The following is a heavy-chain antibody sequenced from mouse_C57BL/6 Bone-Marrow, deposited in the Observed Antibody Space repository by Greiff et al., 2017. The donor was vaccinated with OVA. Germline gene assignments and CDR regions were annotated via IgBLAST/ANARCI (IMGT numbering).Heavy chain of an antibody. V-gene: IGHV1-55*01. CDR2: IYPGGGGT. CDR3: ARCYYGSSYDLWYAMNY. D-gene: IGHD1-1*01. Sequence: VQLQQPGAELVKPGASVKMSCKASGYTFTSYWITWVKQRPGQGLEWIGGIYPGGGGTNYNEKFKSKATLTVDTSSSTAYVQLSSLTSEDSAVYYCARCYYGSSYDLWYAMNYWGQGTSVTVSS. J-gene: IGHJ4*01. CDR1: GYTFTSYW.